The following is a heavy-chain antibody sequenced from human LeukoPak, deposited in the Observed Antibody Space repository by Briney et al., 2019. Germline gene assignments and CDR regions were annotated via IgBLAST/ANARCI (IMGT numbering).Heavy chain of an antibody. J-gene: IGHJ4*02. CDR2: ISSSSSYI. Sequence: GGSLRLSCAASGFTFSSCSMNWVRQAPGKGLEWVSSISSSSSYIYYADSVKGRFTISRDNAKNSLYLQMNSLRAEDTAVYYCARDRYYYGSGQKRDTYYFDYWGQGTLVTVSS. V-gene: IGHV3-21*01. CDR3: ARDRYYYGSGQKRDTYYFDY. D-gene: IGHD3-10*01. CDR1: GFTFSSCS.